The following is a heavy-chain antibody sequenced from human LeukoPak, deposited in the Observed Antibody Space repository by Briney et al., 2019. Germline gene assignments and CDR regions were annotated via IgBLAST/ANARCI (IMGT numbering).Heavy chain of an antibody. CDR1: RFTFSTYA. Sequence: PGGSLRLSCAASRFTFSTYAVSWVRQAPGKGLEWVSAISGSGDSTYYADSVKGRFSISKDISKNTLYLQMNSLRAEDTAVYYCTKDRLSSGWYNYFDPWGQGTLVTVSS. D-gene: IGHD6-19*01. CDR2: ISGSGDST. CDR3: TKDRLSSGWYNYFDP. J-gene: IGHJ5*02. V-gene: IGHV3-23*01.